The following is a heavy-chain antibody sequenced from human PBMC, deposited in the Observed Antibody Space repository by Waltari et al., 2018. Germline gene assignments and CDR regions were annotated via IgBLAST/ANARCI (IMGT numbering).Heavy chain of an antibody. CDR1: GFVVSTTY. V-gene: IGHV3-53*01. J-gene: IGHJ3*01. CDR3: ARDHFTLGLPSAFDV. Sequence: VQLVESGGGLMQPGGSLRLSCAPSGFVVSTTYMSWVRQAPGKGVEWGSITYDSGDTFFADSVKGRFTVSRDSSKNTLYLQMDDLRADDTALYYCARDHFTLGLPSAFDVWGRGTVVTVSS. CDR2: TYDSGDT. D-gene: IGHD3-10*01.